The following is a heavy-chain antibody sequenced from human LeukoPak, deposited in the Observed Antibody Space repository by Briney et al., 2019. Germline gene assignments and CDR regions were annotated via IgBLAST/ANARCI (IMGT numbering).Heavy chain of an antibody. CDR1: GRSFSDYY. CDR2: ITDSGST. Sequence: SETLSLTCAVYGRSFSDYYWSCIRQSPGKGLEWIGEITDSGSTNYKPSLKSRVTISGDTSKNQLSLKLSSVTAADTAVYYCASNYGGNLPDGYWGQGTLVTVSS. J-gene: IGHJ4*02. V-gene: IGHV4-34*01. D-gene: IGHD4-23*01. CDR3: ASNYGGNLPDGY.